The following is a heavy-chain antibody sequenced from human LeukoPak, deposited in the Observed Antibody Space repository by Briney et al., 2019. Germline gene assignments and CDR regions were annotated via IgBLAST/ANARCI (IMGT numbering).Heavy chain of an antibody. CDR1: GFTFSDFY. D-gene: IGHD4-17*01. CDR2: ISSSGNTK. J-gene: IGHJ3*02. CDR3: AKDLMTTYAFDI. Sequence: GGSLRLSCAAPGFTFSDFYMSWIRQAPGKGLEWVSYISSSGNTKYYADSVKGRFTMSRDNAKNSLYLQMDSLRVEDTAVYYCAKDLMTTYAFDIWGQGTMVTVSS. V-gene: IGHV3-11*01.